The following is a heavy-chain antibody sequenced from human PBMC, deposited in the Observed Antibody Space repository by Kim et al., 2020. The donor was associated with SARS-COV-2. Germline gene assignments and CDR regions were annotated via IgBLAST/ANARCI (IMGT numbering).Heavy chain of an antibody. Sequence: GGSLRLSCAASGFTFDDYAMHWVRQAPGKGLEWVSGISWNSGSIGYADSVKGRFTISRDNAKNSLYLQMNSLRAEDTALYYCAKALSSSWYYFDYWGQGTLVTVSS. CDR2: ISWNSGSI. J-gene: IGHJ4*02. CDR1: GFTFDDYA. CDR3: AKALSSSWYYFDY. D-gene: IGHD6-13*01. V-gene: IGHV3-9*01.